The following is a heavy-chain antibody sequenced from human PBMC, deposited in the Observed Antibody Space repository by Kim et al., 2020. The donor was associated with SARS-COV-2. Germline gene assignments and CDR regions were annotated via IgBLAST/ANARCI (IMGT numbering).Heavy chain of an antibody. J-gene: IGHJ5*02. CDR3: ASYSQREYYDILTGYRGGFDP. D-gene: IGHD3-9*01. V-gene: IGHV1-2*06. CDR1: GYTFTGYY. CDR2: INPNSGGT. Sequence: ASVKVSCKASGYTFTGYYMHWVRQAPGQGLEWMGRINPNSGGTNYAQKFQGRVTMTRDTSISTAYMELSRLRSDDTAVYYCASYSQREYYDILTGYRGGFDPWGQGTLVTVSS.